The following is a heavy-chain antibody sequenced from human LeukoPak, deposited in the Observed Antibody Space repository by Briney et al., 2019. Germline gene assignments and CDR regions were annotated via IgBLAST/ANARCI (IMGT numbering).Heavy chain of an antibody. D-gene: IGHD5-12*01. V-gene: IGHV4-59*01. J-gene: IGHJ6*02. Sequence: SETLSLTCTVSGGSISSYYWSWIRQPPGKGLEWIGYIYYSGSTNYNPSLKSRVTISVDTSKNQFSLKLSSVTAADTAVYYCARLGYSGYDWNRYYYYGMDVWGQGTTVTVSS. CDR3: ARLGYSGYDWNRYYYYGMDV. CDR1: GGSISSYY. CDR2: IYYSGST.